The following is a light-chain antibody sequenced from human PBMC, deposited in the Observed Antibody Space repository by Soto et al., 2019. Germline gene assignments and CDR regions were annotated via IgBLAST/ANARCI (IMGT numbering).Light chain of an antibody. CDR1: QSIRTY. CDR2: TAS. J-gene: IGKJ2*03. Sequence: DIQVTQSPSSLSASVGDRVTITCRASQSIRTYLNWYQQRPGTPPKLLIHTASPLQSGVPSRFSGSGSGTHYTLTISSLQPEDFATYYGQQTYSTLNSFGQGTKLDIK. CDR3: QQTYSTLNS. V-gene: IGKV1-39*01.